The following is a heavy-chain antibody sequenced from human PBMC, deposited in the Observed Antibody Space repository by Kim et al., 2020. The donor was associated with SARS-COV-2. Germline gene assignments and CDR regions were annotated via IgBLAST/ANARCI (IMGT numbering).Heavy chain of an antibody. V-gene: IGHV3-48*02. CDR2: ISSSSSTI. J-gene: IGHJ6*02. Sequence: GGSLRLSCAASGFTFSSYSMNWVRQAPGKGLEWVSYISSSSSTIYYADSVKGRFTISRDNAKNSLYLQMNSLRDEDTAVYYCAREIGKWLLLSQDYYYGMDVWGQGTTVTVSS. CDR1: GFTFSSYS. D-gene: IGHD3-22*01. CDR3: AREIGKWLLLSQDYYYGMDV.